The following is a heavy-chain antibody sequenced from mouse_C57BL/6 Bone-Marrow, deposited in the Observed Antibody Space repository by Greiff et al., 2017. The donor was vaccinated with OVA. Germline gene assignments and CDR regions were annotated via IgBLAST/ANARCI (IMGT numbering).Heavy chain of an antibody. Sequence: VQLKESGPELVKPGASVKIPCKASGYTFTDYNMDWVKQSHGKSLEWIGDINPNNGGTIYNQKFKGKATLTVDKSSSTAYMELRSLTSEDTAVYYCARGEPNDYGSSYPEVDVWGTGTTVTVSS. CDR2: INPNNGGT. D-gene: IGHD1-1*01. CDR1: GYTFTDYN. V-gene: IGHV1-18*01. J-gene: IGHJ1*03. CDR3: ARGEPNDYGSSYPEVDV.